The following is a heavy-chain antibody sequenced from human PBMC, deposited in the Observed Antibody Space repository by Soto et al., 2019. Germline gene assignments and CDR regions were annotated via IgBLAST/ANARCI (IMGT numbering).Heavy chain of an antibody. V-gene: IGHV3-30*03. CDR2: ISFDGRNQ. J-gene: IGHJ5*01. D-gene: IGHD3-22*01. Sequence: QVQLVESGGGVVQPGRSLRLSCAASGFTFSSYGMHWVRQAPGKGLEWVAVISFDGRNQYYADSVKGRFTISRDNSKNTQYLQMNSLRAEDTAVYYCAMGDDYDSSTFASWGQGTLVTVSS. CDR3: AMGDDYDSSTFAS. CDR1: GFTFSSYG.